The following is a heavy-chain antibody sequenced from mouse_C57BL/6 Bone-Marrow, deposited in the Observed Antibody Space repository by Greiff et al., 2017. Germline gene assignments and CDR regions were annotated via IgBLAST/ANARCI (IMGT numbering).Heavy chain of an antibody. J-gene: IGHJ4*01. CDR2: IYPSDSET. Sequence: QVHVKQPGAELVRPGSSVKLSCKASGYTFTSYWMDWVKQRPGQGLEWIGNIYPSDSETHYNPKFKDKATLTVDKSSSTAYMQLSRQTSEDSAVYYGARGTTVVARYAMDYWGQGTSVTVSS. CDR3: ARGTTVVARYAMDY. D-gene: IGHD1-1*01. V-gene: IGHV1-61*01. CDR1: GYTFTSYW.